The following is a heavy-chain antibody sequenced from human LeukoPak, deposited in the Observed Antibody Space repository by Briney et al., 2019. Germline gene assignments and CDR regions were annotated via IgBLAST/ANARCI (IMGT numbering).Heavy chain of an antibody. Sequence: ASVKVSCKASGYTFTALDINWVRQASGQGLEWMGWMNPNSGFTDYAQKFQGRVTMTRDTSTSTVYMELRSLRSDDTAVYYCAFSSYYLQGNYYYMDVWGKGTTVTVSS. J-gene: IGHJ6*03. V-gene: IGHV1-8*01. CDR1: GYTFTALD. D-gene: IGHD1-26*01. CDR2: MNPNSGFT. CDR3: AFSSYYLQGNYYYMDV.